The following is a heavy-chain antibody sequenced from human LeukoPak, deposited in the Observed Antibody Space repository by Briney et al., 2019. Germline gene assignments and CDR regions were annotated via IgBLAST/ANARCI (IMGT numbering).Heavy chain of an antibody. CDR1: GFTFSSYW. J-gene: IGHJ4*02. CDR2: IKQDGSEK. CDR3: ATQDCSSTSCYMANFDY. V-gene: IGHV3-7*01. D-gene: IGHD2-2*02. Sequence: GGSLRLSCAASGFTFSSYWMSWVRQAPGKGLEWVANIKQDGSEKYYVDSVKGRFTISRDNAKNSLYLQMNSLRAEDTAVYYCATQDCSSTSCYMANFDYWGQGTLVTVSS.